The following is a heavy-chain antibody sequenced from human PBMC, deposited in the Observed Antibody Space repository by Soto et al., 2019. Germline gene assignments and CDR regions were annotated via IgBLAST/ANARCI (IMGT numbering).Heavy chain of an antibody. CDR1: GFTFSSYV. J-gene: IGHJ4*02. CDR3: PRGRAVAGQGPGSLDY. V-gene: IGHV3-23*01. Sequence: EVQLLESGGGLVQPGGSLRLSCAASGFTFSSYVMSWVRQAPGKGLEWVSAISGGGSTYYADSVKGRLTISRDNSKNTLYLQMNSLRAEDTALYYCPRGRAVAGQGPGSLDYWGQGTLVSVSS. D-gene: IGHD6-19*01. CDR2: ISGGGST.